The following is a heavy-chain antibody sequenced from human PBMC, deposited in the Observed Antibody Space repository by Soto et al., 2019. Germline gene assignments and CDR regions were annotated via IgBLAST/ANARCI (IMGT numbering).Heavy chain of an antibody. CDR1: GFKFDDYG. J-gene: IGHJ4*02. Sequence: WGSLRLWCAASGFKFDDYGVSWVRQAPGKGLEWVSGINWNGGSTGYADSVKGRFTISRDNAKNSLYLQMNSLRAEDTALYYCARDLSGYVPFDYWGQGTLVTVSS. D-gene: IGHD5-12*01. V-gene: IGHV3-20*04. CDR3: ARDLSGYVPFDY. CDR2: INWNGGST.